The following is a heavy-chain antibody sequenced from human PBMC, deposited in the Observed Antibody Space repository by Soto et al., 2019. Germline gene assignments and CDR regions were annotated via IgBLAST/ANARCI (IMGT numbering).Heavy chain of an antibody. CDR1: GYTFTSYD. J-gene: IGHJ6*02. D-gene: IGHD6-19*01. V-gene: IGHV1-8*01. CDR3: ARDLSPPASSGWYYYYGMDV. CDR2: MNPNSGNT. Sequence: ASVKVSCKASGYTFTSYDINWVRQATGQGLEWMGWMNPNSGNTGYAQKFQGRVTMTRNTSISTVYMELSSLRSEDTAVYYCARDLSPPASSGWYYYYGMDVWGQGNTVTVSS.